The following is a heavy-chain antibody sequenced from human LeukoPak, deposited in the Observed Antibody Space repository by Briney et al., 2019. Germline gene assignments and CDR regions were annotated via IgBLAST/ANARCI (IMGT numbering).Heavy chain of an antibody. CDR1: GFTFSNYD. Sequence: GGSLRLSCAASGFTFSNYDMHWVRQAPGKGLEWVAVIWYDGSNKYYADSVKGRFTISRDNSKNTLYLQMNSLRAEDTAVYYCAREGGAGGTIDYWGRGTLVTVSS. V-gene: IGHV3-33*01. CDR3: AREGGAGGTIDY. J-gene: IGHJ4*02. D-gene: IGHD2-8*01. CDR2: IWYDGSNK.